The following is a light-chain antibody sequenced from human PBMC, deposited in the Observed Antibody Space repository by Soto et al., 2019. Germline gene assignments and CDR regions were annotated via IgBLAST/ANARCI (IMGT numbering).Light chain of an antibody. CDR3: LLSYSGARV. J-gene: IGLJ3*02. V-gene: IGLV7-46*01. CDR1: TGAVTSGHY. CDR2: NTS. Sequence: QTVVTQEPSLTVSPGGTVTLTCGSSTGAVTSGHYPSWFQQKPGQAPRTLVYNTSHKHSWAPARFSGSLLGGKAALTLSGAQPEDEAEYYCLLSYSGARVFGGGTKLTVL.